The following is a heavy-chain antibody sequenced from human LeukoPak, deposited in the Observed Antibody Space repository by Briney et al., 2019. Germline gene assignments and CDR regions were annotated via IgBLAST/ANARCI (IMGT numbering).Heavy chain of an antibody. J-gene: IGHJ4*02. V-gene: IGHV3-30-3*01. Sequence: GGSLRLSCAASGFTFSSYAMHWVRQAPGKGLEWVAVISYDGSNKYYADSVKGRFTISRDNSKNTLYLQMNSLRAEDTAVYYCAIAFPRTTGESYYDFDYWAREPWSPSPQ. CDR2: ISYDGSNK. D-gene: IGHD3-3*01. CDR3: AIAFPRTTGESYYDFDY. CDR1: GFTFSSYA.